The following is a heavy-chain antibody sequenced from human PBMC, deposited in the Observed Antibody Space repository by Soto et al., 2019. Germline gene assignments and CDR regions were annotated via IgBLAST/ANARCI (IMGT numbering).Heavy chain of an antibody. D-gene: IGHD1-26*01. CDR2: IYHNGGT. V-gene: IGHV4-39*02. Sequence: QVRLQESGPELVKPSEPLALTCIVSVGSINSHSYFWAWLRQPPGKGTAWIASIYHNGGTHYNQSLTSRATISIDTPKNHFSLQLNSVTSAGAAVYYCGKVLVGAIRQGDSASWGQGTLVTVSS. J-gene: IGHJ5*02. CDR3: GKVLVGAIRQGDSAS. CDR1: VGSINSHSYF.